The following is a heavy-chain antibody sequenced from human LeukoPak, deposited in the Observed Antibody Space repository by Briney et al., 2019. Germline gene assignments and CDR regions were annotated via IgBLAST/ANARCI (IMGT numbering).Heavy chain of an antibody. V-gene: IGHV3-13*01. CDR2: ISLVGDT. CDR1: GFSFNNYD. J-gene: IGHJ3*01. Sequence: GGSLRLSCAASGFSFNNYDIHWVRQTTGKRLEWVSAISLVGDTYYPASVKGRFTVSRDSAKNFLYLQMNSLRAGDTALYYCARAHVGAGLAFDFWGRGTMVTVSS. CDR3: ARAHVGAGLAFDF. D-gene: IGHD1-26*01.